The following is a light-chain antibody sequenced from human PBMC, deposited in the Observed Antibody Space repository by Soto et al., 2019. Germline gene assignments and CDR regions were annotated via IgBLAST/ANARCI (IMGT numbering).Light chain of an antibody. CDR1: LSVRSN. CDR3: QQYGGSPSIT. CDR2: GES. Sequence: EIVMTQSPATLSVSPGERFTLSCKSSLSVRSNLAWYQQKPGQAPRLLISGESTRATGISDRFSGSGSGTDFTLTISRLEPEDFAVYYCQQYGGSPSITFGQGTRLEIK. V-gene: IGKV3-20*01. J-gene: IGKJ5*01.